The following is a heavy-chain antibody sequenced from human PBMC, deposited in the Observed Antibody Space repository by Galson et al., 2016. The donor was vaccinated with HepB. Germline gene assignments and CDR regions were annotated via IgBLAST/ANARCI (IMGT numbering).Heavy chain of an antibody. Sequence: SLRLSCAASGFTFSNFALHWVRQPPGKGLEWVSGISYDSNYKHADSVKGRFTISRDNSNNTLYLQMNSLRRDDTAVYYCVRDIVGYTYGRLDFWGQGTLVTVSS. V-gene: IGHV3-30*04. CDR2: ISYDSNYK. D-gene: IGHD5-18*01. J-gene: IGHJ4*02. CDR1: GFTFSNFA. CDR3: VRDIVGYTYGRLDF.